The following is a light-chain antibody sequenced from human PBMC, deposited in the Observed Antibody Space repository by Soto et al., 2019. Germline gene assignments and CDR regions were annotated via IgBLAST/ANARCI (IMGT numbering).Light chain of an antibody. Sequence: DIQMTQSPSTLSGSVGDRVTITCRASQAISSWLAWYQQKPGKAPKLLIYKASTLKSGVPSRFSGSGSGTEFTLTISSLQPDDFATYYCQHYNSYSDAFDQGTKVDI. J-gene: IGKJ1*01. V-gene: IGKV1-5*03. CDR3: QHYNSYSDA. CDR2: KAS. CDR1: QAISSW.